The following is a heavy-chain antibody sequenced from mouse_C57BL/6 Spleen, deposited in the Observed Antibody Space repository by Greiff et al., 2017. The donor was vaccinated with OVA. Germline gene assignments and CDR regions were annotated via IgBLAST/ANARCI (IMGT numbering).Heavy chain of an antibody. V-gene: IGHV1-52*01. Sequence: QVQLQQPGAELVRPGSSVKLSCKASGYTFTSYWMHWVKQRPIQGLEWIGNIDPSDSETHYNQKFKDKATLNVDKSSSTAYMQVSSLTSEDSAVYYCARSYYYGSSYFDYWGQGTTLTVSS. CDR1: GYTFTSYW. CDR2: IDPSDSET. D-gene: IGHD1-1*01. CDR3: ARSYYYGSSYFDY. J-gene: IGHJ2*01.